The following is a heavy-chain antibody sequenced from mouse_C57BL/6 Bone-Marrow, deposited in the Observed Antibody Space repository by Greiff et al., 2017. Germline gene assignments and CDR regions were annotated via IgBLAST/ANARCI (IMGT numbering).Heavy chain of an antibody. D-gene: IGHD1-1*01. CDR1: GFTFSDYG. CDR2: ISSGSSTI. J-gene: IGHJ1*03. Sequence: DVMLVESGGGLVKPGGSLKLSCAASGFTFSDYGMHWVRQAPEKGLEWVAYISSGSSTIYYADTVKGRFTISRDNAKNTLFLQMTSLRSEDTAMYYCARRDYGSSLHWYFDVWGTGTTVTVSS. CDR3: ARRDYGSSLHWYFDV. V-gene: IGHV5-17*01.